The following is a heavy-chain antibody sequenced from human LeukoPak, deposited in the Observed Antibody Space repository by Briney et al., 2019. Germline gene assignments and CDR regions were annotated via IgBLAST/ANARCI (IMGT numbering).Heavy chain of an antibody. D-gene: IGHD6-6*01. CDR2: ISGSAGGT. Sequence: GGSLRLSCAASGFTFSSYAMSWVRQAPGKGLEWVSAISGSAGGTYYEDSVKGRFTISRDNSKNTLYLQMNSLRAEDTAVYYCAKDRYSSSSGVNFDYWGQGALVTVSS. CDR1: GFTFSSYA. CDR3: AKDRYSSSSGVNFDY. V-gene: IGHV3-23*01. J-gene: IGHJ4*02.